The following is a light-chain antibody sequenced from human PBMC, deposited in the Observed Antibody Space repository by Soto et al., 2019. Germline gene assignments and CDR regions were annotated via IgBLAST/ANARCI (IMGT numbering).Light chain of an antibody. Sequence: EIVLKQSPATLSLSPGERATLSCRASPRVSSYLAWYQQKPGQATRLLIYDASNRATGIPARFSGSGSGTDFTLTISSLEPEDFAVYYCQQRSNWLTFGGGTKVEIK. J-gene: IGKJ4*01. CDR3: QQRSNWLT. CDR2: DAS. CDR1: PRVSSY. V-gene: IGKV3-11*01.